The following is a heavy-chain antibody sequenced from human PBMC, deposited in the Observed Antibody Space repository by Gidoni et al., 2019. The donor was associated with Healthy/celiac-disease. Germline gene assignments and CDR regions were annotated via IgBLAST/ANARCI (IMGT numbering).Heavy chain of an antibody. J-gene: IGHJ4*02. CDR1: GFTFSTYA. Sequence: EVQLLESGGGLVQPGGSLRLSCAASGFTFSTYAMSWVRQAPGKGLEWVSPIIGSGGSTYYADSVKGRFTISRDNSKNTLYLQMNSLRAEDTAVYYCAKMSWAGYYDFYGPFDYWGQGTLVTVSS. CDR3: AKMSWAGYYDFYGPFDY. CDR2: IIGSGGST. D-gene: IGHD3-3*01. V-gene: IGHV3-23*01.